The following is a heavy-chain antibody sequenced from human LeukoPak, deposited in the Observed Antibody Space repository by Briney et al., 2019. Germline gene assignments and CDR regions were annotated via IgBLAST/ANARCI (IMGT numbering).Heavy chain of an antibody. Sequence: ASVKVSCKASGYTFTSYGISWVRQAPGQGLEWMGWISAYNGNTNYAQRLQGRVTMTTDTSTSTAYMELRSLRSDDTAVYYCARVAIFGGSVAAADYWGQGTLVTVSS. D-gene: IGHD6-13*01. V-gene: IGHV1-18*01. CDR3: ARVAIFGGSVAAADY. CDR2: ISAYNGNT. CDR1: GYTFTSYG. J-gene: IGHJ4*02.